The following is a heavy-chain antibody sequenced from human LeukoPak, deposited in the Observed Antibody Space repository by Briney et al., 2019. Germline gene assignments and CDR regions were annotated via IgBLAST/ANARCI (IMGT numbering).Heavy chain of an antibody. CDR1: GFTVGSNY. CDR3: ARSRRQWLDFDY. D-gene: IGHD6-19*01. V-gene: IGHV3-53*01. Sequence: GGSLRLSCAASGFTVGSNYMSWVRQAPGKGLEWVSVIYSGGSTYYADSVKGRFTISRDNSKNTLYLQMNSLRAEDTAVYYCARSRRQWLDFDYWGQGTLVTVSS. CDR2: IYSGGST. J-gene: IGHJ4*02.